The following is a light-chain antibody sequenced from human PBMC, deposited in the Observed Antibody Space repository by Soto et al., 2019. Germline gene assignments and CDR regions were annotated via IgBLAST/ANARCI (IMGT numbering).Light chain of an antibody. Sequence: QPVLTQSSSASASLGSSVKLTCTLSSGHSSNIIAWHQQQPGKAPRYLMKLEGSGSYNKGSGVPDRFSGSSSGADRYLTISDLRFVVEADYYCETWDTNTRVFGGGTQLTVL. CDR2: LEGSGSY. CDR1: SGHSSNI. J-gene: IGLJ7*01. V-gene: IGLV4-60*02. CDR3: ETWDTNTRV.